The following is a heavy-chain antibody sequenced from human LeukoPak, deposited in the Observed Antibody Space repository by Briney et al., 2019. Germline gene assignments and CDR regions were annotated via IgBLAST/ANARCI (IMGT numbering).Heavy chain of an antibody. V-gene: IGHV4-34*01. CDR1: GGSFSGYY. D-gene: IGHD3-22*01. J-gene: IGHJ4*02. CDR3: ARANYYDSSGYYAN. Sequence: SETLSLTCAVSGGSFSGYYWSWIRQPPGKGLEWIGEINHSGSTNYNPSLKSRVTISVDTSKNQFSLKLSSVTAADTAVYYCARANYYDSSGYYANWGQGTLVTVSS. CDR2: INHSGST.